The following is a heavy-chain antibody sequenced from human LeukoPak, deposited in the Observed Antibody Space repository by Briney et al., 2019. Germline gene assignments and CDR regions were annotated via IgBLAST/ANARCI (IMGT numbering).Heavy chain of an antibody. J-gene: IGHJ4*02. CDR1: GFTFSSYA. CDR3: ARAVNTHTYGYHY. Sequence: PGGSLRLSCAASGFTFSSYAMSWVRQAPGKGLEWVSAISGSGGSTYYADSVKGRFTISRDNAKNTLYLQMNSLRDEDTAMYYCARAVNTHTYGYHYWGQGTLVTVSS. V-gene: IGHV3-23*01. CDR2: ISGSGGST. D-gene: IGHD5-18*01.